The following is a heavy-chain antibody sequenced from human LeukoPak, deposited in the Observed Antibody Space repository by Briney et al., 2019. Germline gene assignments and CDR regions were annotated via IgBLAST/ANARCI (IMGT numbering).Heavy chain of an antibody. CDR1: GYTFTSNY. Sequence: ASVKVSCKAFGYTFTSNYMHWVRQAPGQGPEWMGVISPSGGSTTYAQKFQGRVTITADESTSTAYMELSSLRSEDTAVYYCAGRAITMVRGVIPSYVYYYYYMDVWGKGTTVTISS. CDR2: ISPSGGST. CDR3: AGRAITMVRGVIPSYVYYYYYMDV. J-gene: IGHJ6*03. D-gene: IGHD3-10*01. V-gene: IGHV1-46*01.